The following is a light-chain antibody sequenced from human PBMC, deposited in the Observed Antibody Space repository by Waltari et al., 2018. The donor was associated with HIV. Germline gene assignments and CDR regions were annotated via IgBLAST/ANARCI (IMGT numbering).Light chain of an antibody. CDR3: QSYDSSLSGVI. V-gene: IGLV1-40*01. CDR2: SNT. CDR1: TLNLGAGSD. Sequence: QSVLTQPPSVSGAPGQRVTISCTGNTLNLGAGSDLTWYQQLQGTAPQLLIYSNTNRPSGVPDRFSGSTSGTSASLAITGLQADDEADFYCQSYDSSLSGVIFGGGTKLTVL. J-gene: IGLJ2*01.